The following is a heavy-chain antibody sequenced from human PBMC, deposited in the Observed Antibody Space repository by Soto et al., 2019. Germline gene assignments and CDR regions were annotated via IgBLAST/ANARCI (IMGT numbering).Heavy chain of an antibody. CDR1: GFTFSSYS. CDR3: ARESRFLEWLSLNWFDP. CDR2: ISSSSSTI. V-gene: IGHV3-48*02. J-gene: IGHJ5*02. D-gene: IGHD3-3*01. Sequence: GGSLRLSCAASGFTFSSYSMNWVRQAPGKGLEWVSYISSSSSTIYYADSVKGRFTISRDKAKNSLYLQMNSLKDEDTAVYYCARESRFLEWLSLNWFDPWGQGTLVTVSS.